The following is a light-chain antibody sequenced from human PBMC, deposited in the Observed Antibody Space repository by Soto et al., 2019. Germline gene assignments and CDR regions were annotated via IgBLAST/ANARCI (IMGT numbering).Light chain of an antibody. CDR1: QSVSTK. J-gene: IGKJ3*01. CDR3: QQYNNWPYT. V-gene: IGKV3D-15*01. CDR2: GAS. Sequence: MVMTQSPATLSVSPGERATLSCRASQSVSTKLAWYQQKPGQAPRLLIYGASTRATGIPARFSGSGSGTDFTLTISSLQSEDFAVYYCQQYNNWPYTFSPGTRVDIK.